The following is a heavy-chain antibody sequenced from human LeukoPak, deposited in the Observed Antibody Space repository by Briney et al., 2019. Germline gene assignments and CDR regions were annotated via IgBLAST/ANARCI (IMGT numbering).Heavy chain of an antibody. D-gene: IGHD2-2*01. V-gene: IGHV3-23*01. Sequence: PGGSLRLSCAASGFTFSSFAMSWVRQAPGKGLEWVSAISGNGGSTYYADSVKGRFTISRDNSKNTLYLQMNSLRAEDTAVYYCAKSRIKVPAAPFDYWGQGTLVTVSS. CDR1: GFTFSSFA. CDR2: ISGNGGST. J-gene: IGHJ4*02. CDR3: AKSRIKVPAAPFDY.